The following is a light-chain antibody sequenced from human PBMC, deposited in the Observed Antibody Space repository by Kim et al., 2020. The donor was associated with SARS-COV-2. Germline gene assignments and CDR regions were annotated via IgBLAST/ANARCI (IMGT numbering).Light chain of an antibody. V-gene: IGKV3-20*01. Sequence: PPAQKATLSCRASQSVSSSYLAWYQQKPGQAPRLLIYGASSRATGIPDRFSGSGSGTDFTLTISRLEPEDFAVYYCQQYGSSPRTFGQGTKVDIK. CDR2: GAS. CDR1: QSVSSSY. CDR3: QQYGSSPRT. J-gene: IGKJ1*01.